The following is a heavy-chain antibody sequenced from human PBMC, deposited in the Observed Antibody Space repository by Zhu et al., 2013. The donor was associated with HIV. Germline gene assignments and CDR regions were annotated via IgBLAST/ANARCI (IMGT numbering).Heavy chain of an antibody. V-gene: IGHV1-2*02. D-gene: IGHD2-2*02. CDR3: ARGGSITSCYTL. CDR1: GYTFTGYY. J-gene: IGHJ4*02. CDR2: INPKIADI. Sequence: QVQLVQSGAEVRKPGASVKVSCKASGYTFTGYYMHWVRQAPGQGLEWMGWINPKIADIKYAQKFQGRLTLTRDTSISTVYMELSRLSSDDTAVYYCARGGSITSCYTLWGQGTLVTVSS.